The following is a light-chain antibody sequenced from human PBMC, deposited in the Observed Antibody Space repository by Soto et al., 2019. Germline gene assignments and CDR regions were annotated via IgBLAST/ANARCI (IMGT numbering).Light chain of an antibody. V-gene: IGKV1-5*01. CDR2: DAS. J-gene: IGKJ1*01. CDR3: QQYISFPKT. Sequence: DIQMTQSPPTLPAFVGDTVTITCRARQSVSSWLAWYQQKPGTAPNLLIYDASSLASGVPSRFSGSGSGTKFPLPIRSLQPDDFATYYCQQYISFPKTFGEGTK. CDR1: QSVSSW.